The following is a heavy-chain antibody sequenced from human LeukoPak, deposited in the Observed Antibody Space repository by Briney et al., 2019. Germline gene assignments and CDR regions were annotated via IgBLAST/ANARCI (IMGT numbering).Heavy chain of an antibody. Sequence: GGSLRLSCAASGFTFSTFAMSWVRQAPGKGLEWVSAISGGGDSTYYADSVKGRFTISRDDAKNTVDLQMNSLRGEDTAVYYCVRGRGSYGWFDPWGQGTLVTVSS. D-gene: IGHD3-10*01. CDR2: ISGGGDST. CDR1: GFTFSTFA. V-gene: IGHV3-23*01. J-gene: IGHJ5*02. CDR3: VRGRGSYGWFDP.